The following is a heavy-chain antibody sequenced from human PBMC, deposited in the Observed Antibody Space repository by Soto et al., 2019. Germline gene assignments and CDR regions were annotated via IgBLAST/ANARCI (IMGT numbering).Heavy chain of an antibody. CDR2: ISGIGDNT. CDR1: GFSFTSYV. D-gene: IGHD4-17*01. J-gene: IGHJ4*02. Sequence: EVQLLESGGGLVQPGGSLRLSCAASGFSFTSYVMTWVRQAPGKGLEWVSSISGIGDNTYYADSVKGRFTISRDNSKNTLGLQMSSLSPEDTAVYYCAKGPWGAVTLFDDWGQGTLVTVSS. CDR3: AKGPWGAVTLFDD. V-gene: IGHV3-23*01.